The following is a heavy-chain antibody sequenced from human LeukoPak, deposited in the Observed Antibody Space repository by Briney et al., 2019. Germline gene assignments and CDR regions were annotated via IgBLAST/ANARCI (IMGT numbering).Heavy chain of an antibody. Sequence: GGSLRLSCAASGFTFSSYAMSWVRQAPGKGLEWVSAISGSGGSTYYADSVKGRFTISRDNSKSTLYLQMNSLRAEDTAVYYCAKDGGPYCSGGSCYDFDYWGQGTLVTVSS. CDR3: AKDGGPYCSGGSCYDFDY. J-gene: IGHJ4*02. V-gene: IGHV3-23*01. CDR2: ISGSGGST. CDR1: GFTFSSYA. D-gene: IGHD2-15*01.